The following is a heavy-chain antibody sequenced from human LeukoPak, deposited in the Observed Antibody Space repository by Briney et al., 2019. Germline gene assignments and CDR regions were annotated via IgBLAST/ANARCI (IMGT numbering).Heavy chain of an antibody. D-gene: IGHD1-26*01. Sequence: ASVKVSCKASGYTFTSYYMHWVRQAPGQGLEWMGIINPSGGSTSYAQKFQGRVTITADKSTSTAYMELSSLRSEDTAVYYCARVIDVGATTFDYWGQGTLVTVSS. V-gene: IGHV1-46*01. CDR3: ARVIDVGATTFDY. J-gene: IGHJ4*02. CDR1: GYTFTSYY. CDR2: INPSGGST.